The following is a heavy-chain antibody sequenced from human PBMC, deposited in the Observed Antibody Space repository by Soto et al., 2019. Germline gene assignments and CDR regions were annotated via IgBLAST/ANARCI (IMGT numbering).Heavy chain of an antibody. V-gene: IGHV4-59*08. Sequence: QVQLQESGPGLVKPSETLSLTCTVSGGSISSYYWNWIRQPPGKGLEWLGYIYYTGSTNYHPSLKGRLTISVDTSKNQFSLKLSSVTAADTAVYYCASTRTYCSGGSCYSPFDYWGQGTLVTVSS. D-gene: IGHD2-15*01. CDR1: GGSISSYY. CDR3: ASTRTYCSGGSCYSPFDY. J-gene: IGHJ4*02. CDR2: IYYTGST.